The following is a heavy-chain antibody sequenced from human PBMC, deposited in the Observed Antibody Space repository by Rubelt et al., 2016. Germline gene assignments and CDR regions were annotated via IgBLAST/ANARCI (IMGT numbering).Heavy chain of an antibody. CDR3: ARPTKMATSRGAFDI. V-gene: IGHV3-9*01. CDR2: INWSSKRL. D-gene: IGHD5-24*01. CDR1: GFSFDDYG. J-gene: IGHJ3*02. Sequence: EVQLVESGGGLVQPGRSLRLSCAASGFSFDDYGMHWVRQAPGKGLEWVSGINWSSKRLGYADSVKGRFTISRDNAKNSLYLQMNSLRAEETAVYYCARPTKMATSRGAFDIWGQGTMVTVSS.